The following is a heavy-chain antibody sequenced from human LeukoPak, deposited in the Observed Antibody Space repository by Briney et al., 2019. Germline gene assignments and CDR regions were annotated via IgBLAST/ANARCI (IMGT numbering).Heavy chain of an antibody. V-gene: IGHV3-30*18. CDR3: AKEVKGVTGLEYYYYYYGMDV. Sequence: PPGGSLRLSCAASGFTFSSYGMHWVRQAPGKGLEWVAVISYDGSNKYYADSVKGRFTISRDNSKNTLYLQMNSLRAEDTAVYYCAKEVKGVTGLEYYYYYYGMDVWGQGTTVTVSS. CDR2: ISYDGSNK. D-gene: IGHD1-1*01. CDR1: GFTFSSYG. J-gene: IGHJ6*02.